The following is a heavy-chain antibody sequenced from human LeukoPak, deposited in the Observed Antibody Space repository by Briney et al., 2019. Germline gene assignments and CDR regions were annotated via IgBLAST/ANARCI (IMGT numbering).Heavy chain of an antibody. V-gene: IGHV3-23*01. Sequence: GGSLRLSCAASGFTFSSYAMSWVRQAPGKGLEWVSAISGSGGSTYYADSVKGRFTISRDNSKNTLYLQMNSLRAEDTAVYYCAKDLILWFGELSYGIDVWGQGTTVTVSS. J-gene: IGHJ6*02. D-gene: IGHD3-10*01. CDR2: ISGSGGST. CDR3: AKDLILWFGELSYGIDV. CDR1: GFTFSSYA.